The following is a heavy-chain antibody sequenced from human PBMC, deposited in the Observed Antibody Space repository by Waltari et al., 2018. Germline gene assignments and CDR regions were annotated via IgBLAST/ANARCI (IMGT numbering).Heavy chain of an antibody. CDR2: VTPICGTA. CDR3: ARGDHLSSLSDFWSGYRD. D-gene: IGHD3-3*01. CDR1: GGTFSSYT. V-gene: IGHV1-69*12. J-gene: IGHJ4*02. Sequence: QVQLVQSGAEVKKPGSSVKVSCKASGGTFSSYTINWVRQAPGQGLEWMGGVTPICGTANYAQRVQGRVTITADESTSTAYLDLSSLRSEDTALYYCARGDHLSSLSDFWSGYRDWGQGTLVTVSS.